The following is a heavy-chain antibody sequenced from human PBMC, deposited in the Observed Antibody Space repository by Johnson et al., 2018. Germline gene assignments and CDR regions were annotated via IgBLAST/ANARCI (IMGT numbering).Heavy chain of an antibody. CDR1: GFTFSSYG. CDR2: ISYDGSNK. Sequence: QVQLVQSGGGVVQPGRSLRLSCAASGFTFSSYGMHWVRQAPGKGLEWVAVISYDGSNKYYADSVKGRFTISRDNSKNTLYLQRNSLRAEDTAVYYCANEMGIIRANFYYYGMDVCGQGTTVTVSS. V-gene: IGHV3-30*18. J-gene: IGHJ6*02. D-gene: IGHD3-3*01. CDR3: ANEMGIIRANFYYYGMDV.